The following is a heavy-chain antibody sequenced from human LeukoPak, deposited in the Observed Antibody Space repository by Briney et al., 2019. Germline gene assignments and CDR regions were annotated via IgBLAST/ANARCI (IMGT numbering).Heavy chain of an antibody. CDR1: GYTFTGYY. V-gene: IGHV1-2*06. CDR2: INPNSGGT. Sequence: GASVKVSCKASGYTFTGYYMHWVRQAPGQGLEWMGRINPNSGGTNYAQKFQGRVTMTRDTSISTAYMELSRLRSDDTAVYYCARNTYYDFWSGYYNNWFDPWGQGTLVTVSS. D-gene: IGHD3-3*01. CDR3: ARNTYYDFWSGYYNNWFDP. J-gene: IGHJ5*02.